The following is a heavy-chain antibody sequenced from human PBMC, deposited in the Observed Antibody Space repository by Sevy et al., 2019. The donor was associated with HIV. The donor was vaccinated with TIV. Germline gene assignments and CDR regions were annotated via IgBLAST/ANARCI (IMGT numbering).Heavy chain of an antibody. V-gene: IGHV3-21*01. CDR1: GFTFNSYS. D-gene: IGHD3-16*01. CDR2: ISINSRHI. Sequence: RGCLRLSCAASGFTFNSYSMNWVRQAPGMGLERVSSISINSRHIYYADSLKGRFTLSRDNAKNSLYLEMNRLRAEDTAVYYCARAAEENSDHITGSFDYWGQGTLVTVSS. J-gene: IGHJ4*02. CDR3: ARAAEENSDHITGSFDY.